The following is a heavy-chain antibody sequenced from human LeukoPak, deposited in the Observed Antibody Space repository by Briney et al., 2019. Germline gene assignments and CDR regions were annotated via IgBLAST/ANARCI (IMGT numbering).Heavy chain of an antibody. CDR3: SRRFHSSSSSGFDP. J-gene: IGHJ5*02. CDR2: IYYRGST. Sequence: SQTLSITCAVSGASISSGGFFWSWIRQHPGMGLEWLGYIYYRGSTYYNPSLNSRVTISVDTSKNQFSLELRSVTAADTAVYYCSRRFHSSSSSGFDPWGQGTLVTVSS. V-gene: IGHV4-31*11. D-gene: IGHD6-6*01. CDR1: GASISSGGFF.